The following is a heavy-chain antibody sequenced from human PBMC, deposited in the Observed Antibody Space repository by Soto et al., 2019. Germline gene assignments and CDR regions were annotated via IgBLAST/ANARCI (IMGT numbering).Heavy chain of an antibody. V-gene: IGHV4-59*01. CDR2: IYYTGTT. Sequence: KPSETLSLTCTVSGGSISSFYWTWIRQPPGKGLEWIGHIYYTGTTNYSPSLKSRATISVDTSKAQFSLNLRSVTAADTAVYYCGRSGIYSSDEYYLDRWGQGTLVTVSS. CDR1: GGSISSFY. CDR3: GRSGIYSSDEYYLDR. J-gene: IGHJ4*02. D-gene: IGHD1-26*01.